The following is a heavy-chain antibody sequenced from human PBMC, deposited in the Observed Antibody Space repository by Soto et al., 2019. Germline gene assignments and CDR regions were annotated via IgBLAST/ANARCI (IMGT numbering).Heavy chain of an antibody. Sequence: QLQLQESGPGLVKPSETSSLTCTVSGGSINSDTDYWAWIRQPPRKALEWIGSIYHSGSTYQNPSLKSSITMSVDKSKNQFSLRLNSVTAADTAVYYCARRLEEYGNYWFDPWGQGILVTVSS. CDR2: IYHSGST. V-gene: IGHV4-39*01. D-gene: IGHD4-17*01. CDR3: ARRLEEYGNYWFDP. J-gene: IGHJ5*02. CDR1: GGSINSDTDY.